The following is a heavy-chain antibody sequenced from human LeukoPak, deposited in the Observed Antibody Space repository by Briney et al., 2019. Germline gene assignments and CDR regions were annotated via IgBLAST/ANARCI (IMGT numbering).Heavy chain of an antibody. D-gene: IGHD5-24*01. CDR3: AKAGNRYRDGYNPFDY. J-gene: IGHJ4*02. CDR2: ISWNSGSI. Sequence: GGSLRLSCAASGFTFDDYGMSWVRQAPGKGLEWVSGISWNSGSIGYADSVKGRFTISRDNAKNSLYLQMNSLRAEDTALYYCAKAGNRYRDGYNPFDYWGQGTLVTVSS. V-gene: IGHV3-9*01. CDR1: GFTFDDYG.